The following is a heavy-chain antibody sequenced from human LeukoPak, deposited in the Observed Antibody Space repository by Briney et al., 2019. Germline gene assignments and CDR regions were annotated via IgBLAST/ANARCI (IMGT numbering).Heavy chain of an antibody. Sequence: GGSLRLSCAAFGFTFSSYGMHWVRQAPGKGLEWVAVISYDGSNKYYADSVKGRFTISRDNSKNTLYLQMNSLRAEDTAVYYCAKDVEGGGGYDRVGFDYWGQGTLVTVSS. CDR3: AKDVEGGGGYDRVGFDY. CDR1: GFTFSSYG. V-gene: IGHV3-30*18. J-gene: IGHJ4*02. CDR2: ISYDGSNK. D-gene: IGHD5-12*01.